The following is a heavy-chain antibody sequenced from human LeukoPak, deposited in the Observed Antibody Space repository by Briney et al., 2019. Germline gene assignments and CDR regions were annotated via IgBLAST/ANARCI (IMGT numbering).Heavy chain of an antibody. V-gene: IGHV3-21*01. Sequence: PGGSLRLSCAASGFTFSSYSMNWVRQAPGKGLEWVSSISSSSSYIYYADSVKGRFTISRDNAKNSLYLQMNSLRAEDTAVYYCARLWRPTVNFDYWGQGTLVTVSS. CDR3: ARLWRPTVNFDY. CDR1: GFTFSSYS. D-gene: IGHD3-3*01. CDR2: ISSSSSYI. J-gene: IGHJ4*02.